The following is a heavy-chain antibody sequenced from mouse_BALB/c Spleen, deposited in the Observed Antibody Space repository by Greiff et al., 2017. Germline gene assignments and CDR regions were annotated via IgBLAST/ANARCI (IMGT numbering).Heavy chain of an antibody. CDR1: GYSFTGYN. J-gene: IGHJ4*01. CDR2: IDPYNGGT. Sequence: EVQLQQSGPELGKPGASVKISCKASGYSFTGYNMYWVKQSHRKSLEWIGYIDPYNGGTSYNQKSKGKATLTVDKSSSTAYMHLNSLTSEDSAIYYCARSRVWAMDYWGQGTSVTVSS. V-gene: IGHV1S135*01. CDR3: ARSRVWAMDY.